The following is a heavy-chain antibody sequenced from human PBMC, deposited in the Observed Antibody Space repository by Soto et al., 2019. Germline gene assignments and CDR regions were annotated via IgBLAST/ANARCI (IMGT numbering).Heavy chain of an antibody. V-gene: IGHV4-31*03. CDR1: GGSISSGGYY. D-gene: IGHD7-27*01. J-gene: IGHJ6*02. CDR3: ARAGAHYYGMDV. Sequence: SETLSLTCTVSGGSISSGGYYWSWIRQHPGKGLEWIGYIYYSGSTYYNPSLKSRVTISVDTSKNQFSLKLSSVTAADTAVYYCARAGAHYYGMDVWGQGTTVTVSS. CDR2: IYYSGST.